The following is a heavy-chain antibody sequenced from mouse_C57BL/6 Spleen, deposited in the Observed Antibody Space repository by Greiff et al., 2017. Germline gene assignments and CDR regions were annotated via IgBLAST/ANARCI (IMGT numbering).Heavy chain of an antibody. CDR3: ARFYYYGSGDY. J-gene: IGHJ2*01. Sequence: VQLQQSGPELVKPGASVKISCKASGYTFTDYYMNWVKQSHGKSLEWIGDINPNNGGTSYNQKFKGKATLTVDKSSSTAYMELRSLTSEDSAVYYCARFYYYGSGDYWGQGTTLTVSS. CDR2: INPNNGGT. D-gene: IGHD1-1*01. CDR1: GYTFTDYY. V-gene: IGHV1-26*01.